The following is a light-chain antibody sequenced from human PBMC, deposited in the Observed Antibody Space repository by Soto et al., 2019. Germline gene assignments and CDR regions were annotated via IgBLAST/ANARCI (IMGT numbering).Light chain of an antibody. Sequence: QAVVTQEPSLTVSPEGTVTLTCASSTGAVTSGHYANWLQQKPGQAPRALIYSTDSKHSWTPARFSGSLLGGKAALTLSGVRPEDEADYYCLLYFGGIVIFGGGTKVTVL. CDR3: LLYFGGIVI. V-gene: IGLV7-43*01. J-gene: IGLJ2*01. CDR2: STD. CDR1: TGAVTSGHY.